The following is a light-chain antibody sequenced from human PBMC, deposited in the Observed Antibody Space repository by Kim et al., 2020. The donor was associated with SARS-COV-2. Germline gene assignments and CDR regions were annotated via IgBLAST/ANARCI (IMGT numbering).Light chain of an antibody. V-gene: IGLV3-19*01. CDR1: SLRSYY. J-gene: IGLJ2*01. Sequence: LGQTVRITCQGDSLRSYYATWYQQKPGQAPLLVIYGKNNRPSGIPDRFSGSSSGSTASLTITGAQAEDEADYYCNSRDNSYNHVLFGGGTQLTVL. CDR3: NSRDNSYNHVL. CDR2: GKN.